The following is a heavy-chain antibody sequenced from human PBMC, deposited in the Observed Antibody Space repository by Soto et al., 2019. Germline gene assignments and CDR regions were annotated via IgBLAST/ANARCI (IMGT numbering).Heavy chain of an antibody. CDR2: ISTSGCTM. Sequence: EVQLVESGGSLVQPGGSLRLSCAASGFTFSSYDMNWVRQAPGKGLVWLSHISTSGCTMYYADSVKGRFTISRDNAKNSLYLQMNTLRVEDTAVYYAARGYTGGSYRGGYSDYWRQGTLLTVSS. J-gene: IGHJ4*02. D-gene: IGHD6-19*01. V-gene: IGHV3-48*03. CDR3: ARGYTGGSYRGGYSDY. CDR1: GFTFSSYD.